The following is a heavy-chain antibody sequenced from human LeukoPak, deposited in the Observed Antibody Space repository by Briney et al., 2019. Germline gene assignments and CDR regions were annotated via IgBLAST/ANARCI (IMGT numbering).Heavy chain of an antibody. Sequence: GGSLRLSCAASGFTFSNAWMSWVRQAPGKGLEWVSVIYSGGSTYYADSVKGRFTISRDNSKNTLYLQMNSLRAEDTAVYYCARYGGKSWFDYWGQGTLVTVSS. CDR2: IYSGGST. V-gene: IGHV3-66*02. D-gene: IGHD4-23*01. CDR1: GFTFSNAW. J-gene: IGHJ4*02. CDR3: ARYGGKSWFDY.